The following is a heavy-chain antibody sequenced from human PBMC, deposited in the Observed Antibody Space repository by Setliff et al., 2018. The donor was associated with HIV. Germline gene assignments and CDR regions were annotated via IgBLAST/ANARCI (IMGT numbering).Heavy chain of an antibody. V-gene: IGHV3-21*01. CDR2: ITNTSDYI. CDR3: ARDWRHGYDLNFDY. J-gene: IGHJ4*02. Sequence: GGSLRLSCEASGFTLTKYTMNWVRQAPGKGLEWVSSITNTSDYISYGDSVKDRFTISRENAKNSLYLEMNSLRVEDTAVYYCARDWRHGYDLNFDYWGQGTLVTVSS. CDR1: GFTLTKYT. D-gene: IGHD5-12*01.